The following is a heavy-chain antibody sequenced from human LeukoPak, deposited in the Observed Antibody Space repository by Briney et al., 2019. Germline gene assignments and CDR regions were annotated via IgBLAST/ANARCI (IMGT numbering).Heavy chain of an antibody. CDR3: ARDGGGPWGIDP. Sequence: PSETLSLTCTVSGGSISSSSYYWGWIRQPPGKGLEWIGSIYYSGSTYYNPSLKCRVTISVDTSKNQFSLKLSSVTAADTAVYYCARDGGGPWGIDPWGQGTLVTVSS. CDR1: GGSISSSSYY. CDR2: IYYSGST. V-gene: IGHV4-39*07. J-gene: IGHJ5*02. D-gene: IGHD2-15*01.